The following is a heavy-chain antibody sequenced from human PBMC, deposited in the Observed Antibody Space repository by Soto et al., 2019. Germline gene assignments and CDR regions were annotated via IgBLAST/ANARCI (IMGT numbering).Heavy chain of an antibody. V-gene: IGHV5-51*01. CDR1: GYRFTSYW. CDR3: ARHNIVLVPAATSQNYYYGMDV. J-gene: IGHJ6*02. Sequence: PGESLKISCKGSGYRFTSYWISWVRQMPGKGLEWMGRIDPGDSDTRYSPSFQGQVTISADKSISTAYLQWSSLKASDTAMYYCARHNIVLVPAATSQNYYYGMDVWGQGTTVTVSS. D-gene: IGHD2-2*01. CDR2: IDPGDSDT.